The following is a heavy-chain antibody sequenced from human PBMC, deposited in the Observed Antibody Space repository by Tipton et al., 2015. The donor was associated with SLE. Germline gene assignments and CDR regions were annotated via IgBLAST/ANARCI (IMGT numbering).Heavy chain of an antibody. D-gene: IGHD6-13*01. J-gene: IGHJ3*02. CDR3: ARGVAAGDYAFDI. V-gene: IGHV4-34*01. CDR2: IYHSGST. CDR1: GGSFSGYY. Sequence: TLSLTCAVYGGSFSGYYWSWIRQPPGKGLEWIGEIYHSGSTNYNPSLKSRVTISVDTSKNQFSLKLSSVTAADTAVYYCARGVAAGDYAFDIWGQGTMVTASS.